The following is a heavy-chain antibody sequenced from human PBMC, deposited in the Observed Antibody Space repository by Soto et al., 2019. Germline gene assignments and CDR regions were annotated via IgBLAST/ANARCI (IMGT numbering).Heavy chain of an antibody. D-gene: IGHD1-26*01. Sequence: GGSLRLSCAASGFTFSSYAMSWVRQAPGKGLEWVSAISGSGGSTYYADSVKGRFTISRDNSKNTLYLQMNSLRADDTAVYYCAKAHGIGSVIHPPYWGQGTLVTVSS. V-gene: IGHV3-23*01. CDR1: GFTFSSYA. CDR2: ISGSGGST. CDR3: AKAHGIGSVIHPPY. J-gene: IGHJ4*02.